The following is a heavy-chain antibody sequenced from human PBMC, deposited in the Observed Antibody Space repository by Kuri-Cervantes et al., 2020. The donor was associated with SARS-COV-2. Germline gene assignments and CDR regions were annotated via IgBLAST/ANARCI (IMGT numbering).Heavy chain of an antibody. CDR2: INPNSGGT. D-gene: IGHD3-10*02. CDR1: GYTFTNND. J-gene: IGHJ6*03. V-gene: IGHV1-2*02. Sequence: ASVKVSCKASGYTFTNNDVNWLRQAPGQGLEWMGWINPNSGGTNYAQKFQGRVTMTRDTSISTAYMELSRLRSDDTAVYYCARGGGPGMFFEYYMDVWGKGTTVTVSS. CDR3: ARGGGPGMFFEYYMDV.